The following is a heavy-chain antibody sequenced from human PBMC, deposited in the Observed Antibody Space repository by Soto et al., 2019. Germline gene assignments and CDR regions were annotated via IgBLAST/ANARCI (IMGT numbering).Heavy chain of an antibody. CDR1: GYTFTSYD. CDR3: ASRVGATSFDFDY. CDR2: MNPNSGST. J-gene: IGHJ4*02. Sequence: QVQLVQSGAEVKKPGASVKVSCKASGYTFTSYDVNWVRLAPGQGLKWMGWMNPNSGSTDYAQKFQGRVTMTRNISISTAYMELSSLRSEDTAVYYCASRVGATSFDFDYWGQGTLVTVSS. D-gene: IGHD1-26*01. V-gene: IGHV1-8*01.